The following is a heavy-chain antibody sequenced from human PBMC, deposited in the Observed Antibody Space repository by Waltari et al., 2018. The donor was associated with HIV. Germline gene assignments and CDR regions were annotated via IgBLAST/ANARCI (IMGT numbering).Heavy chain of an antibody. CDR3: ARANRNTYGLDV. CDR2: INSDGTIT. Sequence: EVKLAESGGGLVQPGGSLRLSCVASEFIFSSYWMYWARQDPGRGLVCVSRINSDGTITTYADSVKGRFTISRDNAKNTLYLQMNSLRAEDTAVYFCARANRNTYGLDVWGQGTTVTVSS. V-gene: IGHV3-74*03. CDR1: EFIFSSYW. J-gene: IGHJ6*02.